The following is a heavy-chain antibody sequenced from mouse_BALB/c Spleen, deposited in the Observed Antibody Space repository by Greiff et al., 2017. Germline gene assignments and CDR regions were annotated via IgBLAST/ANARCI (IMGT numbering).Heavy chain of an antibody. CDR1: GYTFTSYY. V-gene: IGHV1S81*02. D-gene: IGHD1-1*01. CDR3: ARGGIYCDGSSYVRAMDY. J-gene: IGHJ4*01. CDR2: INPSNGGT. Sequence: VQLQQPGAELVKPGASVKLSCKASGYTFTSYYMYWVKQRPGQGLEWIGGINPSNGGTNFNEKFKSKATLTVDKSSSTAYMQLSSLTSEDSAVYYCARGGIYCDGSSYVRAMDYWGQGTSVTVSS.